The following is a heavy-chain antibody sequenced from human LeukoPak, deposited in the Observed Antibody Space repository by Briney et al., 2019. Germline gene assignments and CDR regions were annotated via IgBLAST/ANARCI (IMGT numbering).Heavy chain of an antibody. V-gene: IGHV4-31*03. CDR3: ARATPVTLGY. D-gene: IGHD4-17*01. CDR2: IYYSGST. J-gene: IGHJ4*02. CDR1: GDSISSGGYY. Sequence: SETLSLTCTVSGDSISSGGYYWSWIRQHPGKGLEWIGYIYYSGSTYSNPSLKSRVIISLDTSKNQFSLKLSSVTAADTAVYYCARATPVTLGYWGQGTLVTVSS.